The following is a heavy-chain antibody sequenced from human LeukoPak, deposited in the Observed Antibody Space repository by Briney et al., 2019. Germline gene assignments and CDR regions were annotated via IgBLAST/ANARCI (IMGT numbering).Heavy chain of an antibody. CDR1: GFTFSDYY. CDR3: AKDLYDILTGVDY. D-gene: IGHD3-9*01. V-gene: IGHV3-11*01. Sequence: GGSLRLSCAASGFTFSDYYMNWIRQAPGKGLEWVSYISTSGSSIYYADSVKGRFTISRDNAKSSLYLQMNSLRAEDTALYYCAKDLYDILTGVDYWGQGTLVTVSS. CDR2: ISTSGSSI. J-gene: IGHJ4*02.